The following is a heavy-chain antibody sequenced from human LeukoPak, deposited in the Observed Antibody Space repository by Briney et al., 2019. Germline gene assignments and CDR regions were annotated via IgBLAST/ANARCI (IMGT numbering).Heavy chain of an antibody. CDR2: ISYDGSNK. CDR3: ARSPRTGAFDI. Sequence: GGSLRLSCAASGFTFSSYAMSWVRQAPGKGLEWVAVISYDGSNKYYADSVKGRFTISRDNSKNTLYLQMNSLRAEDTAVYYCARSPRTGAFDIWGQGTMVTVSS. J-gene: IGHJ3*02. CDR1: GFTFSSYA. V-gene: IGHV3-30-3*01.